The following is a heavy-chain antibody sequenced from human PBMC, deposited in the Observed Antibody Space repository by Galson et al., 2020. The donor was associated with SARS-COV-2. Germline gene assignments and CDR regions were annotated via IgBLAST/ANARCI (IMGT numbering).Heavy chain of an antibody. CDR1: GFTFSGSS. D-gene: IGHD6-19*01. V-gene: IGHV1-58*02. CDR2: IVVASGDT. J-gene: IGHJ6*02. CDR3: ASEQWGDFYSYYPMDV. Sequence: SVKVSCKASGFTFSGSSIQWVRQTRGQGLEWIGWIVVASGDTHYAQNFQERVTITRDMAASTAYMELSSLRIEDTAVYYCASEQWGDFYSYYPMDVWGQGTTVAVSS.